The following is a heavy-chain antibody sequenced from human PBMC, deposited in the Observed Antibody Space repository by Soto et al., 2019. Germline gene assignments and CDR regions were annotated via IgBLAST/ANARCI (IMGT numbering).Heavy chain of an antibody. CDR3: ARIAAAGIDY. CDR1: GFSVSDYD. D-gene: IGHD6-13*01. V-gene: IGHV3-11*01. CDR2: ISSSGSTI. Sequence: PGWSLRLSCAASGFSVSDYDMSWIRQAPGKGLEWVSYISSSGSTIYYADSVKGRFTISRDNAKNSLYLQMNSLRAEDTAVYYCARIAAAGIDYWGQGTLVPVSS. J-gene: IGHJ4*02.